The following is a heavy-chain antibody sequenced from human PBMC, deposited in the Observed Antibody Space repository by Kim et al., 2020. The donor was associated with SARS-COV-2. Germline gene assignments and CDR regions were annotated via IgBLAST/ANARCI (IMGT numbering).Heavy chain of an antibody. CDR2: INTDGGST. Sequence: GGSLRLSCEASGFTFSNHWMHWVRQAPGKGLVWLSCINTDGGSTDYADSVKGRFTISRDNAKNTLYLEMNSLRAEDTAVYYCARDTCTNVLCSLDSWGQGTLVTVSS. CDR3: ARDTCTNVLCSLDS. V-gene: IGHV3-74*01. CDR1: GFTFSNHW. D-gene: IGHD2-8*01. J-gene: IGHJ4*02.